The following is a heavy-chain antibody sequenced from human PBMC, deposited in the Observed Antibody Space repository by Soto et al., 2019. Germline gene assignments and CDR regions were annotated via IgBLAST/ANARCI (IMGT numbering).Heavy chain of an antibody. CDR3: AGGYYDFWSGYYISYYYHYGMYV. V-gene: IGHV4-4*02. CDR2: IYHSGST. D-gene: IGHD3-3*01. Sequence: PSETLSLTCAVSGGSVSSSNWWSWVRQPPGKGLEWIGEIYHSGSTNYNPSLKSRVTISVDKSKNQFSLKLSSVTAADTAVYYCAGGYYDFWSGYYISYYYHYGMYVWGQGTTVPVSS. J-gene: IGHJ6*02. CDR1: GGSVSSSNW.